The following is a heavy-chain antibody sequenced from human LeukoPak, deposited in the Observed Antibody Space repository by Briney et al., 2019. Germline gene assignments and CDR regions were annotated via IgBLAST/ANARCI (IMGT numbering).Heavy chain of an antibody. Sequence: ASVKVSCRASGGTFSSYAISWVRQAPGQGLEWMGWMNPNSGNTGYAQKFQGRVTITRNTSISTAYMELSSLRSEDTAVYYCARGGRIAAAGTNWFDPWGQGTLVTVSS. CDR3: ARGGRIAAAGTNWFDP. D-gene: IGHD6-13*01. CDR2: MNPNSGNT. CDR1: GGTFSSYA. V-gene: IGHV1-8*03. J-gene: IGHJ5*02.